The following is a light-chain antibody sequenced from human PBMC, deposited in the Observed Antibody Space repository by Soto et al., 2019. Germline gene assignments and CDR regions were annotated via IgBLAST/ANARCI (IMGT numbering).Light chain of an antibody. J-gene: IGKJ2*01. V-gene: IGKV3-11*01. CDR2: DAS. Sequence: EIVLTQSPATLSLSPGERATLSCRASQGVSSYLAWYQQKPGQAPRLLIYDASNRATGIPARFSGSGSGTDFTLTISSLEPEDFALYYCQQRSNWSYTFGQGTKLEIK. CDR3: QQRSNWSYT. CDR1: QGVSSY.